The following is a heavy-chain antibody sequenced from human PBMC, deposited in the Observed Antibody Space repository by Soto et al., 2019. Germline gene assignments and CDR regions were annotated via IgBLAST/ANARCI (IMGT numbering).Heavy chain of an antibody. Sequence: GGSLRLSCAASGFTFSSYTMNWVRQAPGKGLEWVSTFVGSTGSTFYADSVKGRFTISRDNSKNTLYLQMNSLRAEDTAVYYCARDRGHYSDSSRFHYWGQGTLVTVS. CDR3: ARDRGHYSDSSRFHY. V-gene: IGHV3-23*01. CDR2: FVGSTGST. D-gene: IGHD3-22*01. J-gene: IGHJ4*02. CDR1: GFTFSSYT.